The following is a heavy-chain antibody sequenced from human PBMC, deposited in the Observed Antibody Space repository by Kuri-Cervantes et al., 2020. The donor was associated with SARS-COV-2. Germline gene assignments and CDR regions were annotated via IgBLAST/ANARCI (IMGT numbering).Heavy chain of an antibody. CDR3: ARSPPLGYFDL. J-gene: IGHJ2*01. CDR1: GFTVSSNY. CDR2: ISYDGSNK. V-gene: IGHV3-30-3*01. Sequence: GESLKISCAASGFTVSSNYMSWVRQAPGKGLEWVAVISYDGSNKYYADSVKGRFTISRDNSKNTLYLQMNSLRAEDTAVYYCARSPPLGYFDLWGRGTLVTVSS.